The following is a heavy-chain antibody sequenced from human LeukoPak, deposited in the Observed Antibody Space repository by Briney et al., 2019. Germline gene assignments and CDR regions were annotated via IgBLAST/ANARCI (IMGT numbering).Heavy chain of an antibody. CDR3: ARGFRGVVVVPADYFDY. CDR2: IYYSGST. J-gene: IGHJ4*02. V-gene: IGHV4-30-4*08. CDR1: GGSISSGDYY. D-gene: IGHD2-2*01. Sequence: SETLSLTCTVSGGSISSGDYYWSWIRQPPGKGLAWIGYIYYSGSTYYNPSLKSRVTISVDTSKNQFSLKLSSVTAADTAVYYCARGFRGVVVVPADYFDYWGQGTLVTVSS.